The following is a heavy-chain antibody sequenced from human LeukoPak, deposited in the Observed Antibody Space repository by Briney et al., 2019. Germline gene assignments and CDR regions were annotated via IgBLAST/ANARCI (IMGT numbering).Heavy chain of an antibody. CDR1: GGSISSGDYY. J-gene: IGHJ5*02. CDR3: ARGAPPGVGFDP. D-gene: IGHD2-15*01. CDR2: IYYSGST. V-gene: IGHV4-30-4*01. Sequence: ETSETLSLTCTVSGGSISSGDYYWSWIRQPPGKGLEWIGYIYYSGSTYYNPSLKSRVTISVDTSKNQFSLKLSSVTAADTAVYYCARGAPPGVGFDPWGQGTLVTVSS.